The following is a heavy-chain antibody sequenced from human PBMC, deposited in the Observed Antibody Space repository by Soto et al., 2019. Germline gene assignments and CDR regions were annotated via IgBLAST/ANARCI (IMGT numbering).Heavy chain of an antibody. CDR3: ARSIFP. CDR1: GGSISNYY. V-gene: IGHV4-59*01. D-gene: IGHD6-6*01. CDR2: IYYSGST. Sequence: PSETLSLTCTVSGGSISNYYWSWIRQHPGKGLEWIGHIYYSGSTYYNLSLKTRLTISVDTSKEQYSLKLSSVTAADTAVYYCARSIFPWGQGTLVTVSS. J-gene: IGHJ5*02.